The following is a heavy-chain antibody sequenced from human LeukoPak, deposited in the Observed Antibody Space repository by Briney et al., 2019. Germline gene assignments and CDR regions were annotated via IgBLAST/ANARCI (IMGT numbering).Heavy chain of an antibody. Sequence: SETLSLTCTVSGGSISSYYWSWIRQPPGKGLEWIGYIYYSGSTNYNPSLKSRVTISVDTSKNQFSLKLSSVTAADTAVYYCARVPTRVSGWYHFDYWGQGTLVTVSS. D-gene: IGHD6-19*01. V-gene: IGHV4-59*01. CDR3: ARVPTRVSGWYHFDY. J-gene: IGHJ4*02. CDR1: GGSISSYY. CDR2: IYYSGST.